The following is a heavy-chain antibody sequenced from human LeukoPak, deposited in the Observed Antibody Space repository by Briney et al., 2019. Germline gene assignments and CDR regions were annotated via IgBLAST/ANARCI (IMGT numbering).Heavy chain of an antibody. V-gene: IGHV4-30-2*01. Sequence: SETLSLTCAVSGGSISSGGYSWSWIRQPPGKGLEWIGYIYHSGSTNYNPSLKSRVTISVDTSKNQFSLKLSSVTAADTAVYYCARGGRLYCSGGSCYYAFDIWGQGTMVTVSS. D-gene: IGHD2-15*01. CDR3: ARGGRLYCSGGSCYYAFDI. CDR2: IYHSGST. J-gene: IGHJ3*02. CDR1: GGSISSGGYS.